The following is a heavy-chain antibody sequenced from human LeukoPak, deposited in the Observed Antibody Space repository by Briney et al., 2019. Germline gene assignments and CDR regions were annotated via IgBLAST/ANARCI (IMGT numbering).Heavy chain of an antibody. CDR1: GFTFDDYA. Sequence: PGGSLRLSCAASGFTFDDYAMHWVRQAPGKGLEWVSGISWNSGSIGYADSVKGRFTISRDNAKNSLYLQMNSLRAEDMALYYCGKDKGLGSSWYGAFDIWGQGTMVTVSS. CDR2: ISWNSGSI. J-gene: IGHJ3*02. D-gene: IGHD6-13*01. V-gene: IGHV3-9*03. CDR3: GKDKGLGSSWYGAFDI.